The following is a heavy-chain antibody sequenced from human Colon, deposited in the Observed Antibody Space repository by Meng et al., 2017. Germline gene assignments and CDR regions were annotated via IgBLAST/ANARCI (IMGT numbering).Heavy chain of an antibody. CDR1: CGAISSGGYY. J-gene: IGHJ4*02. CDR3: ARTLRDYGKIDY. D-gene: IGHD4-17*01. CDR2: IYHSGTT. V-gene: IGHV4-31*03. Sequence: ERLLELCHGVVRQSLTLTPSGTFSCGAISSGGYYWTWSRQPPGKGLEWIGYIYHSGTTYYNPSRKSRVTISLDTSENQFSLNLRSVTAADTALYFWARTLRDYGKIDYWGQGTLVTVSS.